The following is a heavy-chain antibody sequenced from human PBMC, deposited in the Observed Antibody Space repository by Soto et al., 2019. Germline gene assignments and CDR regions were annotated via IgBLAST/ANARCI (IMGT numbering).Heavy chain of an antibody. J-gene: IGHJ4*02. V-gene: IGHV3-48*02. CDR1: GFTFSSYS. CDR3: ARDRDPNFGVVITEFDY. D-gene: IGHD3-3*01. CDR2: ISSSSSTI. Sequence: GGSLRLSCAASGFTFSSYSMNWVRQAPGKGLEWVSYISSSSSTIYYADSVKGRFTISRDNAKNSLYLQMNSLRDEDTAVYYCARDRDPNFGVVITEFDYWGQGTLVTVSS.